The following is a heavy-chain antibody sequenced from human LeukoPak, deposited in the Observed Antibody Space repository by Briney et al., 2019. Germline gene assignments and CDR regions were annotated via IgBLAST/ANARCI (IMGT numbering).Heavy chain of an antibody. CDR1: GFTFTNAW. Sequence: GGPLRLSCADSGFTFTNAWMSWVRQAPGKGLEWIGRIKSKTDGETTNYAEPVRGRLTISRDDSKSAVYLQMNSLKIEDTAVYYCTTDLGTYYHGSQRLIPIDYWGQGTLVTVSS. V-gene: IGHV3-15*01. J-gene: IGHJ4*02. CDR2: IKSKTDGETT. D-gene: IGHD3-10*01. CDR3: TTDLGTYYHGSQRLIPIDY.